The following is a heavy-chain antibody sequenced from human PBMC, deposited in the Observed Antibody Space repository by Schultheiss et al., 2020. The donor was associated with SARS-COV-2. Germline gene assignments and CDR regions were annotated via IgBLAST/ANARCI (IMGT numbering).Heavy chain of an antibody. CDR2: VSSDGYST. V-gene: IGHV3-74*01. CDR3: ARSLTGASWFDP. CDR1: GFTFDDYA. D-gene: IGHD7-27*01. J-gene: IGHJ5*02. Sequence: GGSLRLSCAASGFTFDDYAMHWVRQAPGKGPVWVSRVSSDGYSTTYADFVKGRFTISRDNARNTLFLQLNSLRGEDTAVYYCARSLTGASWFDPWGQGTLVTVSS.